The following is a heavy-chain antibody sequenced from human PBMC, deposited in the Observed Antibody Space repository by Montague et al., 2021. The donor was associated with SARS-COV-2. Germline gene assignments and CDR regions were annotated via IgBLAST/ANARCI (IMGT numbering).Heavy chain of an antibody. Sequence: SETLSLTCTVSGGSISSSSYYWGWVRQPPGKGLEWIGSIYYTGSTYYNPSLKSRVTISVDASKNQSSLKLSSVTAADTAVYYCARHGHYETYDAVDIWGQGTMVTVAS. D-gene: IGHD4-17*01. CDR3: ARHGHYETYDAVDI. J-gene: IGHJ3*02. CDR1: GGSISSSSYY. CDR2: IYYTGST. V-gene: IGHV4-39*01.